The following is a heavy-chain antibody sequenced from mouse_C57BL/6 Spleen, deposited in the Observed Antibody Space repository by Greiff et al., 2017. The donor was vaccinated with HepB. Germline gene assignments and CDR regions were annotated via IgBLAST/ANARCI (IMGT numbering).Heavy chain of an antibody. D-gene: IGHD2-4*01. CDR3: HDLGY. V-gene: IGHV1-59*01. CDR1: GYTFTSYW. Sequence: VQLQQPGAELVRPGTSVKLSCKASGYTFTSYWMHWVKQRPGQGLEWIGVIDPSDSYTNYNQKFKGKATLTVDTSASTAYMQLSSLTSEDSAIYYCHDLGYWGQGTALTVSS. CDR2: IDPSDSYT. J-gene: IGHJ2*01.